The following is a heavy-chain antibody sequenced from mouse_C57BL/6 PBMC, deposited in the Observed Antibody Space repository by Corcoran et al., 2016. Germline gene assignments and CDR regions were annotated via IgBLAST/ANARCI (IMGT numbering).Heavy chain of an antibody. V-gene: IGHV3-6*01. Sequence: DVQLQESGPGLVKPSQSLTLTCSVTGYSITSTSCWPWIRPFPGNQLEWMGYISYDGSNNYNPSLKNRLSITHDTSKNQFSLKLNSVTTEDTATYYCARIYYSNYWYFDVWGTGTTVTVSS. CDR1: GYSITSTSC. D-gene: IGHD2-5*01. CDR3: ARIYYSNYWYFDV. CDR2: ISYDGSN. J-gene: IGHJ1*03.